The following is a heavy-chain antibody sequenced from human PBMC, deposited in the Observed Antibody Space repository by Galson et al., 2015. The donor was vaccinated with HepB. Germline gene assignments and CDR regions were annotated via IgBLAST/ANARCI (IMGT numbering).Heavy chain of an antibody. CDR3: KKIRYCSSTSCYAEGDCWFDP. J-gene: IGHJ5*02. CDR2: ISGGST. Sequence: SLRLSCAASGFTVSSNEMSWVRQAPGKGLEWVSSISGGSTYYADSRKGRFTISRDNSKNTLHLQMNSLRAEDTAVYYCKKIRYCSSTSCYAEGDCWFDPWGQGTLVTVSS. V-gene: IGHV3-38-3*01. CDR1: GFTVSSNE. D-gene: IGHD2-2*01.